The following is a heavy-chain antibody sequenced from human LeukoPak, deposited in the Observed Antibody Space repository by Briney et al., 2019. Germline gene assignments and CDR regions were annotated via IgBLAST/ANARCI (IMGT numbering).Heavy chain of an antibody. V-gene: IGHV6-1*01. CDR2: TYYRSKWYN. CDR1: GDAVSSKSVA. CDR3: ARSRWNSATYFDP. D-gene: IGHD1-7*01. J-gene: IGHJ5*02. Sequence: SQTLSLTCDISGDAVSSKSVAWHWIRQSPSRCLEWLGRTYYRSKWYNDYALSVKSRITINADTSKNQFSRQLNSVTPQHTAVYYCARSRWNSATYFDPWGQGILVTVSS.